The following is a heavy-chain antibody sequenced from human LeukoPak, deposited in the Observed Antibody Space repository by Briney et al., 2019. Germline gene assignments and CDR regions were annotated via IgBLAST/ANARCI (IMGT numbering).Heavy chain of an antibody. CDR2: IYYSGST. Sequence: PSETLSLTCTVSGGSISSSSYYWGWIRQPPGKGLEWIGSIYYSGSTYYNPSLKSRVTISVDTSKNQFSLKLSSVTAADTAVYYCIIGGGGTSRNRIIDYWGQGTLVTVSS. D-gene: IGHD2-2*01. V-gene: IGHV4-39*07. J-gene: IGHJ4*02. CDR3: IIGGGGTSRNRIIDY. CDR1: GGSISSSSYY.